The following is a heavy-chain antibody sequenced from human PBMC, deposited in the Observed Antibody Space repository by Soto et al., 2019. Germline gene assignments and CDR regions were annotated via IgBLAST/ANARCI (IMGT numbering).Heavy chain of an antibody. J-gene: IGHJ6*02. CDR1: GVSISSGGYY. D-gene: IGHD4-17*01. CDR2: IYYSGST. CDR3: ARDRGNDYGDYVTNYYYYGMDV. V-gene: IGHV4-31*03. Sequence: SETLSLTCTVSGVSISSGGYYWSWIRQHPGKGLEWIGYIYYSGSTYYNPSLKSRVTISVDTSKNQFSLKLSSVTAADTAVYYCARDRGNDYGDYVTNYYYYGMDVWGQGTTVTVSS.